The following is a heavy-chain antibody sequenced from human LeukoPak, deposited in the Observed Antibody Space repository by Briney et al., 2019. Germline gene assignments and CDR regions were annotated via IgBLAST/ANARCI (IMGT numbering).Heavy chain of an antibody. CDR3: ARGQEPYGGNSRDFDY. Sequence: SVKVSCKASGGTFSSYAMSWGRQAPGQGLEWMGRIIPIFGTANYAQKFQGRVTITTDESPSTAYMELSSLRSEDTAVYYCARGQEPYGGNSRDFDYWGQGTLGTVSS. V-gene: IGHV1-69*05. CDR2: IIPIFGTA. D-gene: IGHD4-23*01. J-gene: IGHJ4*02. CDR1: GGTFSSYA.